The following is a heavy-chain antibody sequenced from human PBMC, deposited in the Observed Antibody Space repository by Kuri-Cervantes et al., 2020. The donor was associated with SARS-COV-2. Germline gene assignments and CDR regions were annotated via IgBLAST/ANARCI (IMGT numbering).Heavy chain of an antibody. J-gene: IGHJ4*02. D-gene: IGHD6-13*01. CDR1: GFTFSSYG. CDR3: ARETPEHTSSWFDY. Sequence: GGSLRLSCAASGFTFSSYGMHWVRQAPGKGLEWVAIISYDGNNLYADTVKGRFTISRDNSKNTLHLQMNSLRPEDTAVYYCARETPEHTSSWFDYWGQGSLVTVSS. CDR2: ISYDGNNL. V-gene: IGHV3-30*19.